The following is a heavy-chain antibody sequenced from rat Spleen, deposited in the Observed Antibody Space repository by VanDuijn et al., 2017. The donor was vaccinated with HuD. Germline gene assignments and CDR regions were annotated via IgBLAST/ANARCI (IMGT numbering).Heavy chain of an antibody. J-gene: IGHJ2*01. D-gene: IGHD1-6*01. CDR2: ISYDGSST. CDR1: GVTFSDFA. Sequence: EVQLVESGGGLVQTGNSLKLSCAASGVTFSDFAMAWVRQAPKKGLEWVATISYDGSSTYYRDSVKGRFTISRDNAKSTLYLQMDSLRSEDTATYYCARGGFFRYWGQGVMVTVSS. V-gene: IGHV5-7*01. CDR3: ARGGFFRY.